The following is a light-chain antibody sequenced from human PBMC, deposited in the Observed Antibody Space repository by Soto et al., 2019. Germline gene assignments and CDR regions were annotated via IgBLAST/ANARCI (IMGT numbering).Light chain of an antibody. V-gene: IGLV2-14*01. CDR1: SSDVGSYNY. CDR2: DVS. J-gene: IGLJ2*01. Sequence: QSALTQPASVSGSPGQSITISCTGTSSDVGSYNYVSWYQQYPGKAPKLMIYDVSTRPSGVSYRFSGSKSGNTASLTISGLQAEDEADYYCSSYTPSSTHVVFGGGTKLTVL. CDR3: SSYTPSSTHVV.